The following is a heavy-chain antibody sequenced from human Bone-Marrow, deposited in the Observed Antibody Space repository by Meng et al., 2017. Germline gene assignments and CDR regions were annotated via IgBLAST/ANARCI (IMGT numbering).Heavy chain of an antibody. V-gene: IGHV3-15*01. CDR1: GFTFSNAW. J-gene: IGHJ4*01. CDR2: MKSNVDGGTV. Sequence: EVQLVESGGGFVKPGGSLRSSCAASGFTFSNAWMTWVRQAPGKGLEWIGRMKSNVDGGTVDYAAAVKGRFFISRDDSENTFYLQMNSLKTEDTAVYYCSGHVDYWGHGTLVTVSS. CDR3: SGHVDY.